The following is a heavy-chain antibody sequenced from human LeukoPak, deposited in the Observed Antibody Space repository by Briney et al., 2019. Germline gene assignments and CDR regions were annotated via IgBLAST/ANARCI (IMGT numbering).Heavy chain of an antibody. CDR1: GFPFSSYP. D-gene: IGHD1-26*01. CDR3: AKVLQGKGVTNAFDI. CDR2: ISGSGGST. J-gene: IGHJ3*02. Sequence: GGSLRLSCAGSGFPFSSYPISWVRQPPGKGLEWVSAISGSGGSTYYADSVKGRFTIPRDNSKNTLYLQMNSLRAEDTAVYYCAKVLQGKGVTNAFDIWGQGTMVTVSS. V-gene: IGHV3-23*01.